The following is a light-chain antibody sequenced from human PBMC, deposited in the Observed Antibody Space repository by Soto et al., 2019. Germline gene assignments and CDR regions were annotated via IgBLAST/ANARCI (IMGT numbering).Light chain of an antibody. CDR2: AAS. CDR3: LQNPCTPHT. Sequence: DIQMTQSPSSLSASVGDKVIIPCQASQPIDTYLNWYQQNPGKAPKLLIYAASTLQNGVPSRFRGRGSGTDFTLTISNLHPKDLAAYYCLQNPCTPHTFGGGTKVEIK. J-gene: IGKJ4*01. CDR1: QPIDTY. V-gene: IGKV1-39*01.